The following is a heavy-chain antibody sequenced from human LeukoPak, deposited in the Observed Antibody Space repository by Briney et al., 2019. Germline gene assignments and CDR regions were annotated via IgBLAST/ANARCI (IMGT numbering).Heavy chain of an antibody. CDR3: ARVVDYDSSGYYYPHGAFDI. CDR2: IYYSGST. V-gene: IGHV4-59*01. J-gene: IGHJ3*02. D-gene: IGHD3-22*01. CDR1: GGSISSYY. Sequence: SETLSLTCTVSGGSISSYYWSWIRQPPGKGLEGIGDIYYSGSTNYNPSLKSRVTISVDTSKNQFSLKLSSVTAADTAVYYCARVVDYDSSGYYYPHGAFDIWGQGTMVTVSS.